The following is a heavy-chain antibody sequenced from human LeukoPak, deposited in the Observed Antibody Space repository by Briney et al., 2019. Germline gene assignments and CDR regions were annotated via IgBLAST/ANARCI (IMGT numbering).Heavy chain of an antibody. J-gene: IGHJ6*03. CDR3: ARDYYYYYYMDV. V-gene: IGHV3-74*01. CDR1: GFTFSSYW. CDR2: INSDGSGT. Sequence: PGGSLRLSCAASGFTFSSYWMHWVRQAPGKGLVWVSRINSDGSGTSYADSVKGRFTISRDNAKNTLYLQMNSLRAEDTAVYYCARDYYYYYYMDVWGKGTTVTVSS.